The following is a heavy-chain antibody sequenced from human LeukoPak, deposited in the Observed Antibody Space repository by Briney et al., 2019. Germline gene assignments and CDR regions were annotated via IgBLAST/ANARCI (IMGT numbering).Heavy chain of an antibody. CDR2: IFWDDDK. V-gene: IGHV2-5*02. CDR1: GFSLTTTGVA. J-gene: IGHJ4*02. D-gene: IGHD1-1*01. Sequence: ESGPTLVNPTQTLTLTCTFSGFSLTTTGVAVGWIRQPPGKALEWLALIFWDDDKKYSPSLKSRVTITKDTSNNQVVLIITNVDPVDTATYHCVHRQTGSTSFDYWGQGTLVIVSS. CDR3: VHRQTGSTSFDY.